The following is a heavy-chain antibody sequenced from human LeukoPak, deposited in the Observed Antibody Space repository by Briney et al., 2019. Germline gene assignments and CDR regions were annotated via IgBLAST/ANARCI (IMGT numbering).Heavy chain of an antibody. Sequence: GGSLRLSCTASGFTFSDYWMTWVRQAPGKGPEWVANIKQDGSQRYYVDSVRGRFTISRDNAKNSLFLQMNGLRAEDTAVYYCASRGVTSSRRSPIDYWGQGTLVTVSS. V-gene: IGHV3-7*01. CDR3: ASRGVTSSRRSPIDY. CDR2: IKQDGSQR. J-gene: IGHJ4*02. CDR1: GFTFSDYW. D-gene: IGHD6-6*01.